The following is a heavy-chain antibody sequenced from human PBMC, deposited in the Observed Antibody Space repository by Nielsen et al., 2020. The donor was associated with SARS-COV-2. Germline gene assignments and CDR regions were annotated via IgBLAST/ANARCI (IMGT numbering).Heavy chain of an antibody. CDR3: ARRQSSSWYKNWFDP. CDR1: GGSISSSSYY. CDR2: IYYSGST. D-gene: IGHD6-13*01. J-gene: IGHJ5*02. Sequence: SETLSLTCTVSGGSISSSSYYWGWIRQPPGKGLEWIGSIYYSGSTYYNPSLKSRVTISVDTSKNQFTLKLSSVTAADTAVYYCARRQSSSWYKNWFDPWAREPWSPSPQ. V-gene: IGHV4-39*01.